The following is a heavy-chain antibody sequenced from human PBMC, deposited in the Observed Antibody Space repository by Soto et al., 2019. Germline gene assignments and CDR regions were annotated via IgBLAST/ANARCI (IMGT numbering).Heavy chain of an antibody. Sequence: RSLTYTVSGGSINTFYWSWVRQPAGKGLEWIGRIFSSGSTSFNPSLESRVAMSVDTSKNHFSLNLSSVTAADMAVYYCAREGSYSAYNFAHGIQLWSFDFWGQGALVTVSS. CDR1: GGSINTFY. D-gene: IGHD5-12*01. CDR3: AREGSYSAYNFAHGIQLWSFDF. CDR2: IFSSGST. J-gene: IGHJ4*02. V-gene: IGHV4-4*07.